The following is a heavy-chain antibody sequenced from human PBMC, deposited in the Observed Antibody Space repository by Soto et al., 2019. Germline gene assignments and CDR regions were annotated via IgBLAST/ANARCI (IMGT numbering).Heavy chain of an antibody. CDR3: AHRKGFGEIGY. J-gene: IGHJ4*02. CDR1: RFSLSTSGVG. Sequence: QITLKESGPTLVKPTQTLTLTCTFSRFSLSTSGVGVGWFRQPPGKALEWLALIYWNDDKIYSPSLKSRLTSTKDTSKKQVVLTMTNMDPLDTATYYGAHRKGFGEIGYWGQGTLVTVSS. CDR2: IYWNDDK. D-gene: IGHD3-10*01. V-gene: IGHV2-5*01.